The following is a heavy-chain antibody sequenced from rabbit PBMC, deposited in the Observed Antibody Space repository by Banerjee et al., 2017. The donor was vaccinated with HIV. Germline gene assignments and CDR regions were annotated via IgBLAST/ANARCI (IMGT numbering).Heavy chain of an antibody. Sequence: QEQLVEYGGDLVQPEGSLTLTCKASGLDFSSSYYMCWVRQAPGKGLEWIACIYTGSGGDTYYANWAKGRFTISKTSSTTVTLQMTSLTAADTATYFCARGGILAGDGFNLWGPGTLVTVS. J-gene: IGHJ4*01. V-gene: IGHV1S45*01. D-gene: IGHD2-1*01. CDR1: GLDFSSSYY. CDR2: IYTGSGGDT. CDR3: ARGGILAGDGFNL.